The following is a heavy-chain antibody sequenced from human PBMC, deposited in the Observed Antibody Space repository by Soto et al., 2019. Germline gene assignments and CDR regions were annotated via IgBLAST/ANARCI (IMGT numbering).Heavy chain of an antibody. Sequence: ASVKVSCKASGYTFTGYYMHWVRQAPGQGLEWMGWINPNNGDTNYAQKFQGRVTMTRDTSISTAYMEPSRLGFDDTAVYYCARARVYYFDSSGYDYWGQGTLVTVSS. J-gene: IGHJ4*02. CDR2: INPNNGDT. D-gene: IGHD3-22*01. V-gene: IGHV1-2*02. CDR1: GYTFTGYY. CDR3: ARARVYYFDSSGYDY.